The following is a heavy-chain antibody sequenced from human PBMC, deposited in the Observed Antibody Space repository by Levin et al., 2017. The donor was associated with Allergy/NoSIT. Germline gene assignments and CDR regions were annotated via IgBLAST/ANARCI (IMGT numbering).Heavy chain of an antibody. Sequence: PGGSLRLSCAASGFTFSNYAMTWVRQAPGKGLEWVSAISATVGNTYYTDSVKGRFTISRDNSKNTLCLQMNSLRVEDTAIYYCARRMQGDAGFFDTCGQGSLVTVSS. V-gene: IGHV3-23*01. CDR3: ARRMQGDAGFFDT. J-gene: IGHJ4*02. CDR2: ISATVGNT. CDR1: GFTFSNYA. D-gene: IGHD3-16*01.